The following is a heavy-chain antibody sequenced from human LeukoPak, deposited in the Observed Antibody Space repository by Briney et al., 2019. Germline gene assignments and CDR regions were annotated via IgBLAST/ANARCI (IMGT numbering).Heavy chain of an antibody. Sequence: SETLSLTCTVSGGSISSYYWSWIRQPPGKGLEWIGYIYYSGSTNYNPSLKSRVTISVDTSKNQFSLKLSSVTAADTAVYYCAGNSASSCGNQPSWGQGTLVTVSS. CDR3: AGNSASSCGNQPS. J-gene: IGHJ4*02. CDR1: GGSISSYY. V-gene: IGHV4-59*08. CDR2: IYYSGST. D-gene: IGHD4-23*01.